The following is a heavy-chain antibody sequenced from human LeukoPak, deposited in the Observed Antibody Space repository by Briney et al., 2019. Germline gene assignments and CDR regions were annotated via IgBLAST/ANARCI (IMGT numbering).Heavy chain of an antibody. CDR1: GFTFSSYG. CDR3: AKVDQTYYYDSSGYDY. CDR2: ISYDGSSK. V-gene: IGHV3-30*18. Sequence: PGGSLRLSCAASGFTFSSYGMHWVRQAPGKGLEWVAVISYDGSSKYYADSVKGRFTISRDNSKNTLYLQMNSLRAEDTAVYYCAKVDQTYYYDSSGYDYWGQGTLVTVSS. D-gene: IGHD3-22*01. J-gene: IGHJ4*02.